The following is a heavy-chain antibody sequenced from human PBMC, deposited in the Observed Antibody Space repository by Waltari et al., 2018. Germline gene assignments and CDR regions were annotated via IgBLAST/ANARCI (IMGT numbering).Heavy chain of an antibody. CDR3: ACLRFNYYYFYHMDV. V-gene: IGHV4-34*02. CDR2: IGHNGGT. J-gene: IGHJ6*03. CDR1: GGSFRTYY. D-gene: IGHD3-10*01. Sequence: QVHLQQGGAGLLKPSETLSLTCGVSGGSFRTYYWSWIRQPPGRGLGWIGEIGHNGGTSCNPSVKSRVTLSVGTSKKEFTLGLTSVTAADTAIYYCACLRFNYYYFYHMDVWGKGTTVTVSS.